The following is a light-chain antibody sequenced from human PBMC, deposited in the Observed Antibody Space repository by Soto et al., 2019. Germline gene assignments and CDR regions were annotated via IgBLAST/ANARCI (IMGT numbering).Light chain of an antibody. J-gene: IGLJ1*01. CDR1: SSNIGSNT. V-gene: IGLV1-44*01. Sequence: QSVLTQPASASGTPGQRVTISCSGSSSNIGSNTVNWYQQRPGTAPKLLIYSNNQRPSGVPDRFSGSKSGTSASLAISRPQHDAEADYYCADWVNAVNDINVFGTGTKVALL. CDR2: SNN. CDR3: ADWVNAVNDINV.